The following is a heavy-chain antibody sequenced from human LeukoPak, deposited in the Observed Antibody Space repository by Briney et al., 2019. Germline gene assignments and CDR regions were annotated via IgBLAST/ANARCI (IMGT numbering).Heavy chain of an antibody. CDR1: GYTFTRYG. J-gene: IGHJ6*03. Sequence: ASVKISCKASGYTFTRYGISWVRHAPGQGLEWLGWISTYNGKTDYAQNAQARVSLSTATSTSTAYMELRSLSSDDSAVYYCARDTYISVTAMDVWGKGTTVTVSS. D-gene: IGHD2-21*02. CDR2: ISTYNGKT. V-gene: IGHV1-18*01. CDR3: ARDTYISVTAMDV.